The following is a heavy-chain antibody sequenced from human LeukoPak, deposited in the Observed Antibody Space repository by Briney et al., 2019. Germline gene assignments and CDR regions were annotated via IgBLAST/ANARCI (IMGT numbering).Heavy chain of an antibody. CDR2: INPSGGST. CDR3: ARESLGCSGGSCYSGRLDYYGMDV. CDR1: GHTFTSYY. D-gene: IGHD2-15*01. J-gene: IGHJ6*02. V-gene: IGHV1-46*01. Sequence: ASVKVSCKASGHTFTSYYMHWVRQAPGQGLEWMGIINPSGGSTSYAQKFQGRVTMTRDTSTSTVYMELSSLRSEDTAVYYCARESLGCSGGSCYSGRLDYYGMDVWGQGTTVTVSS.